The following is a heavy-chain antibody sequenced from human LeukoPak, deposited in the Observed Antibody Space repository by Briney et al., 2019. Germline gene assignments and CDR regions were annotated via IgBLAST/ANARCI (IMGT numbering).Heavy chain of an antibody. Sequence: PGGSLRLSCAASGFTLSSYWMHWVRQAPGKGLVWVSRINGDGSSTNYTDSVKGRFTISRDNAKNMLHLQMNSLRAEDTAVYYSTRGGYRSWDAFDIWGQGTMVTVSS. J-gene: IGHJ3*02. CDR2: INGDGSST. D-gene: IGHD5-12*01. CDR3: TRGGYRSWDAFDI. CDR1: GFTLSSYW. V-gene: IGHV3-74*01.